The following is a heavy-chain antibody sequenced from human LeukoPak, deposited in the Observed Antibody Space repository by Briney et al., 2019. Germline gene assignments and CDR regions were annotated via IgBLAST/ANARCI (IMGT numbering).Heavy chain of an antibody. CDR3: ARGHYDSSGYYPFDY. J-gene: IGHJ4*02. D-gene: IGHD3-22*01. V-gene: IGHV1-46*01. CDR2: INPSGGST. CDR1: GYTFTSYY. Sequence: ASVKVSCKASGYTFTSYYMHWVRQAPGQGLEWMGTINPSGGSTSYAQKFQGRVTMTRDMSTSTVYMELSSLRSEDTAVYYCARGHYDSSGYYPFDYWGQGTLVTVSS.